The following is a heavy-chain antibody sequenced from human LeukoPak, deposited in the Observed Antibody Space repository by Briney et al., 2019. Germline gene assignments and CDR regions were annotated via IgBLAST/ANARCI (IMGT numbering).Heavy chain of an antibody. D-gene: IGHD4-17*01. J-gene: IGHJ6*02. Sequence: ASVKVSCKASGYTFTSYDINWVRQATGQGLEWMGWMNPNSGNTGYAQKFQGRVTMTRNTSISTAYMEPSSLRSEDTAVYYCARGGKTTYGMDVWGQGTTVTVSS. CDR1: GYTFTSYD. V-gene: IGHV1-8*01. CDR2: MNPNSGNT. CDR3: ARGGKTTYGMDV.